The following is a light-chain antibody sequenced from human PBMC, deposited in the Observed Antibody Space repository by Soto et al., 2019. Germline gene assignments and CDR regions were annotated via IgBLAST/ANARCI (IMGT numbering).Light chain of an antibody. CDR1: QSISSW. CDR3: QQYDSYPYT. J-gene: IGKJ2*01. V-gene: IGKV1-5*01. Sequence: DIQMTQSPSTLSASVGDRATITCRASQSISSWLAWYQQKPGEAPTLLIYNASSLATGVPSRFSGSGSGTEFTLTISRLQPEDFAIYYCQQYDSYPYTFGQGTKLEIK. CDR2: NAS.